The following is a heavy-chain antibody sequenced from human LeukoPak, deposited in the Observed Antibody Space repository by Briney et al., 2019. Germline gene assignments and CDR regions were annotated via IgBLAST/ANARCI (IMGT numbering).Heavy chain of an antibody. CDR2: ISAYNGNT. CDR1: GYTFTSYD. Sequence: ASVKVSCKASGYTFTSYDINWVRQATGQGLEWMGWISAYNGNTNYAQKLQGRVTMTTDTSTSTAYMELRSLRSDDTAVYYCARDSRYSYGPYSWFDPWGQGTLVTVSS. CDR3: ARDSRYSYGPYSWFDP. J-gene: IGHJ5*02. D-gene: IGHD5-18*01. V-gene: IGHV1-18*01.